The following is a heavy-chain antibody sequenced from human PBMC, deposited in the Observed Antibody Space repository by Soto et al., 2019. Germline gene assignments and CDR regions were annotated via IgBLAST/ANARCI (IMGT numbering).Heavy chain of an antibody. J-gene: IGHJ4*02. CDR2: ISGNGDSA. Sequence: VQLLESGGGLVQPGGSLRLSCAASGLPFRDYAMNWVRQGPGKGLEWVSDISGNGDSARYADSVKGRFTVSRDNSRDTRSLHINTLRVDDTDVYYCGKERRGSGWSVCNFWGQGALVSVSS. CDR1: GLPFRDYA. CDR3: GKERRGSGWSVCNF. D-gene: IGHD6-19*01. V-gene: IGHV3-23*01.